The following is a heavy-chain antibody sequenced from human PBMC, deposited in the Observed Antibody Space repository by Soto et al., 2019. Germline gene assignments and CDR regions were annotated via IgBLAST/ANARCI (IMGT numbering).Heavy chain of an antibody. CDR1: GFTFSSYA. V-gene: IGHV3-23*01. D-gene: IGHD3-10*01. J-gene: IGHJ6*02. Sequence: EVQLLESGGGLVQPGGSLRLSCAAYGFTFSSYAMSWIRQAPGKGLEWVSAISGSGGSTYYADSVKGRFTISRDNSKNTLSLQMNSLRAEDTAVYYCAKDTPGLYYGMEVWGQGTTVTVSS. CDR2: ISGSGGST. CDR3: AKDTPGLYYGMEV.